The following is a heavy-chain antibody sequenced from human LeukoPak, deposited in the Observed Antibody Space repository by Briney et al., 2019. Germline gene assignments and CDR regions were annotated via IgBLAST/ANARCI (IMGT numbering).Heavy chain of an antibody. Sequence: GGSLRLSCAVSGFTFSSYDMHWVRQGTGKGLEWVSAIGSAGDTYYPGSVKGRFTISRENAKNSLYLQMNSLRAGDTAVYYCARAHHGYSYGFDYWGQGTLVTVSS. D-gene: IGHD5-18*01. CDR2: IGSAGDT. CDR3: ARAHHGYSYGFDY. V-gene: IGHV3-13*01. J-gene: IGHJ4*02. CDR1: GFTFSSYD.